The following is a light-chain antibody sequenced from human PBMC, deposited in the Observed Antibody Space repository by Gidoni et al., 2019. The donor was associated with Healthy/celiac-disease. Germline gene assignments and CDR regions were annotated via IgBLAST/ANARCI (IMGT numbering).Light chain of an antibody. CDR1: QSINSY. CDR2: AAA. J-gene: IGKJ4*01. V-gene: IGKV1-39*01. Sequence: DIELTHSPSTLSASVEYKVTITCRASQSINSYLNLYQQKPGNAPQLLIYAAASLQSGVPSRFSGSGSVTDFTLTISSLQPEDFATYYCQQSYSTPSTFGGGTKVEIK. CDR3: QQSYSTPST.